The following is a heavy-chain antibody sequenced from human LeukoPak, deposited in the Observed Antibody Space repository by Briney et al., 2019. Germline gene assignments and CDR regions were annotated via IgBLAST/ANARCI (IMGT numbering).Heavy chain of an antibody. CDR2: INHSGST. J-gene: IGHJ5*02. CDR1: GGSISSGTYY. V-gene: IGHV4-39*01. D-gene: IGHD3-10*01. Sequence: PSETLSLTCTVSGGSISSGTYYWSWIRQPPGKGLEWIGEINHSGSTNYNPSLKSRVTISVDTSKNQFSLKLSSVTAADTAVYYCARHTTFSQLLWFGGKGFDPWGQGTLVTVSS. CDR3: ARHTTFSQLLWFGGKGFDP.